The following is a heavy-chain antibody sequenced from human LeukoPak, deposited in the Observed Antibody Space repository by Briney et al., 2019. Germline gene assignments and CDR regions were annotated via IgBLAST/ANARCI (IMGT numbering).Heavy chain of an antibody. CDR3: VRDPPRGFGNAFDI. V-gene: IGHV3-53*01. J-gene: IGHJ3*02. D-gene: IGHD2-15*01. Sequence: GGSLRLSCVASGFTVSSNYMNWVRQAPGKGLEWVSVLYSGGSTKYAESVKGRFTISRDNSENTLYLQMNSLRVEDTAMYFCVRDPPRGFGNAFDIWGQGTMVTVSP. CDR1: GFTVSSNY. CDR2: LYSGGST.